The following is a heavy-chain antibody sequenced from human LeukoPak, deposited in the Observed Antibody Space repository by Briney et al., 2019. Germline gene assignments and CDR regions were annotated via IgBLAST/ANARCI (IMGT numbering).Heavy chain of an antibody. CDR3: AGGWDYFDY. D-gene: IGHD1-26*01. CDR2: INSDGSST. CDR1: GFTFSSDW. V-gene: IGHV3-74*01. Sequence: GGSLRLSCAASGFTFSSDWMHWVRQAPGKGLVWVSRINSDGSSTNYADSVKGRFTISRDNAKNTLYLQMNSLRADDTAVYYCAGGWDYFDYWGQGTMVTVSS. J-gene: IGHJ4*02.